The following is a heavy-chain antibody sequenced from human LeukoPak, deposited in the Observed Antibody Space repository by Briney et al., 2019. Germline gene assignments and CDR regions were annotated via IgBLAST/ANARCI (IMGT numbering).Heavy chain of an antibody. J-gene: IGHJ3*02. D-gene: IGHD3-3*01. V-gene: IGHV3-7*01. Sequence: PGGSLRLSCAASGFTFSSYWMSWVRQAPGKGLEWVADIKQDGSEKYYVDSVKGRFTISRDNTKNSLYLQMNSLRAEDTAVYYCARDFRSITIFGVVILDAFDIWGQGTVVTVSS. CDR3: ARDFRSITIFGVVILDAFDI. CDR1: GFTFSSYW. CDR2: IKQDGSEK.